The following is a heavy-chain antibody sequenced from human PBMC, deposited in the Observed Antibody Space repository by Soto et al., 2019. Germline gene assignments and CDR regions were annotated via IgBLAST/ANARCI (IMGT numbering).Heavy chain of an antibody. CDR2: IYYTGTT. CDR3: ARGWHILTGYYTGPVGY. Sequence: SETLSLTCTVSGGSISRGDYCWSWIRQPPGKGLELIGYIYYTGTTYYNPSLKSRLTISVDTSKNQFSLNLSSVTAADTAVYYCARGWHILTGYYTGPVGYWGQGTLVTVSS. D-gene: IGHD3-9*01. CDR1: GGSISRGDYC. V-gene: IGHV4-30-4*01. J-gene: IGHJ4*02.